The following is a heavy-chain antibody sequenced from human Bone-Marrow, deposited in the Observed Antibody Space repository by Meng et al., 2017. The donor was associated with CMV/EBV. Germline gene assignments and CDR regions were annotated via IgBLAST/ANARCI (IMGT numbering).Heavy chain of an antibody. CDR2: IYYSGST. V-gene: IGHV4-59*01. CDR3: ARLSYGEHYYYGMDV. J-gene: IGHJ6*02. CDR1: GGSISSYY. D-gene: IGHD4-17*01. Sequence: SETLSLTCTVSGGSISSYYWSWIRQPPGKGLEWIGYIYYSGSTNYNPSLKSRVTISVDASKNQFSLKLSSVTAADTAVYYCARLSYGEHYYYGMDVWGQGTTVTFAS.